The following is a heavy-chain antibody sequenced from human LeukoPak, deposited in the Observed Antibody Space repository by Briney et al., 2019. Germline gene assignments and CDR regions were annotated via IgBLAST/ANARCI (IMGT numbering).Heavy chain of an antibody. CDR2: INPSGGST. J-gene: IGHJ4*02. D-gene: IGHD2-21*02. CDR1: GYTFTSYY. V-gene: IGHV1-46*01. CDR3: ARWGVSYFCGGDCYYYFDY. Sequence: GASVKVSCKASGYTFTSYYMHWVRQAPGQGLEWMGIINPSGGSTSYAQKFQGRVTMTRDMSTSTVYMELSSLRSEDTAVYYCARWGVSYFCGGDCYYYFDYWGQGTLVTVSS.